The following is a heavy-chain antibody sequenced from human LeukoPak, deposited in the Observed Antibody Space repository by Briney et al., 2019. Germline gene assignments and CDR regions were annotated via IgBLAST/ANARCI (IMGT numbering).Heavy chain of an antibody. Sequence: GGSLRLSCAASGFTFSSFSMNWVRQAPGKGLEWVSSISGSSIYMYYADSVKGRFTISRDNAKNSLYLQMNSLRAEDTAVYYCARADPRGVDYDFDYWGQGTLVTVSS. CDR1: GFTFSSFS. CDR3: ARADPRGVDYDFDY. J-gene: IGHJ4*02. CDR2: ISGSSIYM. V-gene: IGHV3-21*01. D-gene: IGHD4-17*01.